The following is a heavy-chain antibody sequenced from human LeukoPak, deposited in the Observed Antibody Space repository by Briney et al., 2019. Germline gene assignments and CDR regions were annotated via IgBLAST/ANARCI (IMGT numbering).Heavy chain of an antibody. V-gene: IGHV3-74*01. D-gene: IGHD1-1*01. Sequence: GGSLRLSSAAPGFTLSSYWTHWVRQALGKGLLWVSRINKDGGVTDYADSVKGRFTISRDNAKNTLYLQMNSLRVEDTAVYYCVRLLDLDFWGQGTLVTVSS. CDR1: GFTLSSYW. CDR3: VRLLDLDF. CDR2: INKDGGVT. J-gene: IGHJ4*02.